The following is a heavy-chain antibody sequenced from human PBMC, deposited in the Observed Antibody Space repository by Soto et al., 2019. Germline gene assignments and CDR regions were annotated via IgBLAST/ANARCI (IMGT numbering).Heavy chain of an antibody. CDR1: GYTLTELS. J-gene: IGHJ6*02. D-gene: IGHD1-26*01. CDR2: FDPEDGET. Sequence: ASVNVSCKVSGYTLTELSMHWVRQAPGKGLEWMGGFDPEDGETIYAQKFQGRVTMTEDTSTDTAYMELSSLRSEDTAVYYCATSGCSGSYYYYGMDVWGQGTTVTVSS. V-gene: IGHV1-24*01. CDR3: ATSGCSGSYYYYGMDV.